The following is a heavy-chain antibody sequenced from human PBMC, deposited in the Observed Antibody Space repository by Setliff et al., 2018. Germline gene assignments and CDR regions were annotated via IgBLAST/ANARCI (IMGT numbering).Heavy chain of an antibody. CDR3: RQWFGELSRDY. Sequence: GGSLRLSCAASGFTVSSNDMSWVRQAPGKGLEWIALLYGGGNTFYADSVKGRFTISGDSSKNAGYLQMNSLRADDTAVYYCRQWFGELSRDYWGPGTLVTVSS. J-gene: IGHJ4*02. V-gene: IGHV3-53*01. CDR1: GFTVSSND. CDR2: LYGGGNT. D-gene: IGHD3-10*01.